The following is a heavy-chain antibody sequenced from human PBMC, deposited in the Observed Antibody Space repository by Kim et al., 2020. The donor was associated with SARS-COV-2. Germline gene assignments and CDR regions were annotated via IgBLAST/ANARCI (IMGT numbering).Heavy chain of an antibody. J-gene: IGHJ4*02. Sequence: GGSLRLSCAASGFTFSSYAMSWVRQAPGKGLEWVSAISGSGGSTYYADSVKGRFTISRDNSKNTLYLQMNSLRAEDTAVDYCAKALLSFDWLDYWGQGTLVTVSS. CDR3: AKALLSFDWLDY. D-gene: IGHD3-9*01. CDR2: ISGSGGST. V-gene: IGHV3-23*01. CDR1: GFTFSSYA.